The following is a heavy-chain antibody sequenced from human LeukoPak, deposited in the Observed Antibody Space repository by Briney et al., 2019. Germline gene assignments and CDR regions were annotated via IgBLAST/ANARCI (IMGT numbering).Heavy chain of an antibody. V-gene: IGHV3-53*01. CDR3: ASGGGYCSSTSCYVSPLYYYYYGMDV. J-gene: IGHJ6*02. Sequence: GGSLRLSCAASGFTVSSNYMSWVRQAPGKGLEWVSVIYSGGSTYYADSVKGRFIISRDNSKNTLYLQMNSLRAEDTAVYYCASGGGYCSSTSCYVSPLYYYYYGMDVWGQGTTVTVSS. CDR2: IYSGGST. D-gene: IGHD2-2*01. CDR1: GFTVSSNY.